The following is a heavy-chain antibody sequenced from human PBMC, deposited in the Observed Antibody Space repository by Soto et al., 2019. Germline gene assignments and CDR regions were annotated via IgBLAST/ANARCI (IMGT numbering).Heavy chain of an antibody. CDR3: ARDNCSGGSFYDGYYYGMDV. D-gene: IGHD2-15*01. CDR2: IIPIFGTA. Sequence: QVQLVQSGAEVKKPGSSVKVSCKASGGTFSSYAISWVRQAPGQGLEWMGGIIPIFGTANYAQKFQGRVTITADESTSTAYMELSSLRSEDTAVYYCARDNCSGGSFYDGYYYGMDVWGQGTTVTVSS. CDR1: GGTFSSYA. V-gene: IGHV1-69*12. J-gene: IGHJ6*02.